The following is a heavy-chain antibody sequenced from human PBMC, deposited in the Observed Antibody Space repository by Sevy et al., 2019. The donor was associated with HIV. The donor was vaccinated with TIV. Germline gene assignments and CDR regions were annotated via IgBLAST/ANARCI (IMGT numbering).Heavy chain of an antibody. CDR3: VREGLGGFSYSLDC. Sequence: GGSLRLSCAASGFTFSSYWMSWVRQAPGKGLEWVATMKQDGSEKYYVDSVKGRFTISRDNAKHSLYLQMNSLRAEDTAVYYXVREGLGGFSYSLDCWGQGTLVTVSS. J-gene: IGHJ4*02. D-gene: IGHD5-18*01. CDR2: MKQDGSEK. V-gene: IGHV3-7*01. CDR1: GFTFSSYW.